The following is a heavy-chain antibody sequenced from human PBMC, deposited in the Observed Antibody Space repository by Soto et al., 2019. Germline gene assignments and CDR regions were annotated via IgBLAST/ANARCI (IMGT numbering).Heavy chain of an antibody. J-gene: IGHJ4*02. CDR2: IKQDGSEK. CDR3: ASTQTFDY. V-gene: IGHV3-7*01. Sequence: GGSLRLSCAASGFTFSNYGMSWVRQAPGKGLEWVANIKQDGSEKYYVDSVKGRFTISRDNAKNSLYLQMNTLRAEDTAVYYCASTQTFDYWGQGTLVTVSS. CDR1: GFTFSNYG.